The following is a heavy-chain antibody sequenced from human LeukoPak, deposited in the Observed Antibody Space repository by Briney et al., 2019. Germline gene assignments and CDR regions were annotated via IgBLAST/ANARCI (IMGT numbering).Heavy chain of an antibody. V-gene: IGHV3-30*04. CDR3: AKDLRYYYGSGNGDY. Sequence: PGGSLRLSCAASGFTFSRYGMHWVRQAPGKGLEWVTAISYDGSNKYYADSVKGRFTISRDNSKNTLYVQMNSLRAEDTAVYYCAKDLRYYYGSGNGDYWGQGTLVTVSS. CDR1: GFTFSRYG. J-gene: IGHJ4*02. CDR2: ISYDGSNK. D-gene: IGHD3-10*01.